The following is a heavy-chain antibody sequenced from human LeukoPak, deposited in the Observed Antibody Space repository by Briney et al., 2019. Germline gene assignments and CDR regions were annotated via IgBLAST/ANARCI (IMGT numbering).Heavy chain of an antibody. CDR1: GGTFSSYA. CDR3: ARDNRAYYYDSSGYSRHDAFDI. CDR2: IIPIFGTA. J-gene: IGHJ3*02. D-gene: IGHD3-22*01. Sequence: SVKVSXKASGGTFSSYAISWVRQAPGQGLEWMGGIIPIFGTANYAQKFQGRVTITTDESTSTAYMELSSLRSEDTAVYYCARDNRAYYYDSSGYSRHDAFDIWGQGTMVTVSS. V-gene: IGHV1-69*05.